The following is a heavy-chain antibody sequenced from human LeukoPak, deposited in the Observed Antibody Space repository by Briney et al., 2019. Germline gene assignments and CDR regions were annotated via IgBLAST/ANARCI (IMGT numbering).Heavy chain of an antibody. CDR2: ISSSSSYI. V-gene: IGHV3-21*04. J-gene: IGHJ6*03. CDR3: AKEGSSRLSDYMDV. D-gene: IGHD6-13*01. Sequence: AGGSLRLSCAASGFTFSSYSMNWVRQAPGKGLEWVSSISSSSSYIYYADSVKGRFTISRDNSKNTLYLQMNSLRAEDTAVYYCAKEGSSRLSDYMDVWGKGTTVTVSS. CDR1: GFTFSSYS.